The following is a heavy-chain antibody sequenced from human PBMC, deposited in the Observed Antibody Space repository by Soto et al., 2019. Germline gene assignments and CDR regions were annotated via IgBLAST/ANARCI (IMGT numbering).Heavy chain of an antibody. Sequence: ASVKVSCKASGYTFTSYGISWVRQAPGQGLEWMGWISAYNGNTNYAQKLQGRVTMTTDTSTSTAYMELRSLRSDDTAVYYCARLRPQNYYHSSGYRPAYYCYGMDVWAQGTTVTVSS. CDR3: ARLRPQNYYHSSGYRPAYYCYGMDV. J-gene: IGHJ6*02. CDR1: GYTFTSYG. CDR2: ISAYNGNT. D-gene: IGHD3-22*01. V-gene: IGHV1-18*04.